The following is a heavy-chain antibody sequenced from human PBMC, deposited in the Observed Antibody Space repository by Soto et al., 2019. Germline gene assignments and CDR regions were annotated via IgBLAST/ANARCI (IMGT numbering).Heavy chain of an antibody. CDR3: ARYPITGMPRNTFDM. CDR1: GGSISSYY. D-gene: IGHD1-20*01. J-gene: IGHJ3*02. CDR2: IYYNGGT. Sequence: SETLSLTCTVSGGSISSYYWSWIRQPPGKGLEWIGYIYYNGGTIYDPSLKSRITISVDTSKNQFSLKLSSVTAADTAMYYCARYPITGMPRNTFDMWGQGTMVTVSS. V-gene: IGHV4-59*01.